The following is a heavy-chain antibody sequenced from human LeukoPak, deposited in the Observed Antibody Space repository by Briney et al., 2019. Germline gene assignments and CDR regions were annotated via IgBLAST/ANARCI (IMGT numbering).Heavy chain of an antibody. CDR2: IKQDGAEK. CDR3: ARDDDGAPDVCDF. Sequence: GGSLRLSCAASGFTFSSFWMSWVRQAPGKGLEWVANIKQDGAEKYYVDSVTGRFTISRDNAKNSLYLQMNSLRAEDTAVYYCARDDDGAPDVCDFWGQGTMVTVSS. D-gene: IGHD4-17*01. V-gene: IGHV3-7*01. J-gene: IGHJ3*01. CDR1: GFTFSSFW.